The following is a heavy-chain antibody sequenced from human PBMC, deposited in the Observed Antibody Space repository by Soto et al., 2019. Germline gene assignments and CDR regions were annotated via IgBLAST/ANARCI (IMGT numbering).Heavy chain of an antibody. CDR2: IANDASSE. V-gene: IGHV3-30-3*01. CDR1: GFTFSNSP. Sequence: QVQLVESGGGVVQSGGSLRLSCAASGFTFSNSPMHWLRQAPGKGLEWVAIIANDASSEHYADSVKGRFTISRDNTENKLYLQMNSLRTEDTALYYCARDASSNWYIDWYFDLWGRGTLVTVSS. D-gene: IGHD1-1*01. J-gene: IGHJ2*01. CDR3: ARDASSNWYIDWYFDL.